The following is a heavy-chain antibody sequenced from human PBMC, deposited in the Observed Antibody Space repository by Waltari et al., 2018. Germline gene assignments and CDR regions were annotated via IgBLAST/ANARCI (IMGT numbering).Heavy chain of an antibody. CDR3: ARGFVLNYYDSSSYYFDG. V-gene: IGHV4-34*02. Sequence: QVQLQQWGGLLKPPETLSLSCAVYGGTFTGYFWSWIRQSPGGGLEWIGAVCHTGKVNYNPSRRSRFTISVDTSKNQFSLKTSSLIAADTATYYCARGFVLNYYDSSSYYFDGWSQGTLATVSS. CDR2: VCHTGKV. D-gene: IGHD3-22*01. CDR1: GGTFTGYF. J-gene: IGHJ4*02.